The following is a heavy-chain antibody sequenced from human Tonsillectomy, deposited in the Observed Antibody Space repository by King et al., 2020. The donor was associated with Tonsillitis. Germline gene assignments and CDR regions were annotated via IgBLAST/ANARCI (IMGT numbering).Heavy chain of an antibody. V-gene: IGHV4-4*07. J-gene: IGHJ4*02. D-gene: IGHD3-10*01. Sequence: QLQESGPGLVKPSETLSLTCSVSGGSISRWAWSWIRQPAGQGLEWIGCVYTSWSTNYNPSLKSRVSMSVDTSKNQFSLKLTSVTAADSAVYYCATGSGDFDHWGQGTRVTVSS. CDR2: VYTSWST. CDR3: ATGSGDFDH. CDR1: GGSISRWA.